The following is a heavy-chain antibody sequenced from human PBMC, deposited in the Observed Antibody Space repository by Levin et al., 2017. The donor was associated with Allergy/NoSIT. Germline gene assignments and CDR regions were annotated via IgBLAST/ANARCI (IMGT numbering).Heavy chain of an antibody. CDR2: IYSGGST. J-gene: IGHJ2*01. Sequence: GGSLRLSCAASGFTVSSNYMSWVRQAPGKGLEWVSVIYSGGSTYYADSVKGRFTISRDNSKNTLYLQMNSLRAEDTAVYYCARDISRSYWYFDLWGRGTLVTVSS. D-gene: IGHD3-9*01. V-gene: IGHV3-53*01. CDR3: ARDISRSYWYFDL. CDR1: GFTVSSNY.